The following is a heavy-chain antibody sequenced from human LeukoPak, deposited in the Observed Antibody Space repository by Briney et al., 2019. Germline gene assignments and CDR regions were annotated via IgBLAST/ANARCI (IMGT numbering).Heavy chain of an antibody. J-gene: IGHJ4*02. D-gene: IGHD5-18*01. CDR1: GFTFSSYA. CDR2: ISGSGGST. Sequence: GGSLRLSCAAPGFTFSSYAMSWVRQAPGKGLEWDSAISGSGGSTYYADSVKGRFTISRDNSKNTPYLQMNSLRAEDTAVYYCAKQYTAMDPGFDYWGQGTLVTVSS. CDR3: AKQYTAMDPGFDY. V-gene: IGHV3-23*01.